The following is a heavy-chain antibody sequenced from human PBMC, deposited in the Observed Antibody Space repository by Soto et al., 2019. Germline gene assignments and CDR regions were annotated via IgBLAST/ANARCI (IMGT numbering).Heavy chain of an antibody. J-gene: IGHJ5*02. Sequence: PSETLSLTCAVYGGSFSGYYWSWIRQPPGKGLEWIGDIYHSGSTNYNPSLKSRVTISVDTSKNQFSLKLSSVTAADTAVYYCAKFLGWFDPWGQGTLVTVSS. CDR2: IYHSGST. V-gene: IGHV4-34*01. CDR1: GGSFSGYY. CDR3: AKFLGWFDP.